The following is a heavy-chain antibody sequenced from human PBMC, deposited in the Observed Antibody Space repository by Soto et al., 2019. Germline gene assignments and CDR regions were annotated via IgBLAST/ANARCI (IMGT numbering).Heavy chain of an antibody. V-gene: IGHV5-51*01. CDR1: GYIFNIYW. J-gene: IGHJ4*02. CDR2: IYPGDSDT. Sequence: PGEALKISCKASGYIFNIYWIGWVRQMPGKGLEWMGVIYPGDSDTRYSPSFQGQVSISVDKSISTAYLLWSSLKASDTAIYYCLRPDIPSRSSGYQYPFDFWGQGTQVTVSS. CDR3: LRPDIPSRSSGYQYPFDF. D-gene: IGHD3-22*01.